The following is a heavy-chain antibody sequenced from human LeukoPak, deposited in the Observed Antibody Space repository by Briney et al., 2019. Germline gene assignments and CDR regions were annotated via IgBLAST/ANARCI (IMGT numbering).Heavy chain of an antibody. V-gene: IGHV4-59*01. CDR1: GGSISGYY. Sequence: SETLSLTCTVSGGSISGYYWSWIRQPPGKGLEWIGYIYYSGSTNYNPSLKSRVTISVDTSKNQFSLKLSSVTAADTAVYYCARSYLTGGSSGYYWVIYFDYWGQGTLVTVSS. CDR3: ARSYLTGGSSGYYWVIYFDY. D-gene: IGHD3-22*01. CDR2: IYYSGST. J-gene: IGHJ4*02.